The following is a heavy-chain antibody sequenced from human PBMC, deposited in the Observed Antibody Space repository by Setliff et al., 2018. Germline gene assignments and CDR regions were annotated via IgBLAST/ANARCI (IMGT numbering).Heavy chain of an antibody. CDR2: ITFGGLSR. CDR3: AKGQGQYYDSSGYYGRVLDY. D-gene: IGHD3-22*01. J-gene: IGHJ4*02. CDR1: GFTFNAYA. V-gene: IGHV3-23*01. Sequence: HPGGSLRLSCAASGFTFNAYAMSWVRQAPGKGLEWVSAITFGGLSRYYADSVKGRFTISRDNSKNTLFLEMNSLRTEDTAVYYCAKGQGQYYDSSGYYGRVLDYWGQGTLVTV.